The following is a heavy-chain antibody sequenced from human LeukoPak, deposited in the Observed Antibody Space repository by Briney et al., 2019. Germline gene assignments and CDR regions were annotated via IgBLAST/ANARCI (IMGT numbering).Heavy chain of an antibody. CDR2: MNPNSGNT. J-gene: IGHJ6*03. D-gene: IGHD1-26*01. V-gene: IGHV1-8*01. CDR1: GYTFTSYD. CDR3: ARDFGEMGEWELVRYYYYYMDV. Sequence: ASVKVSCKASGYTFTSYDINWVRQATGQGLEWMGWMNPNSGNTGYAQKFQGRVTMTRNTSISTAYMELSSLRSDDTAVYYCARDFGEMGEWELVRYYYYYMDVWGKGTTVTVSS.